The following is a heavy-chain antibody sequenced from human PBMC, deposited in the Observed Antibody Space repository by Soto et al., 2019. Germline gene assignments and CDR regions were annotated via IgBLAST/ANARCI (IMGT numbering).Heavy chain of an antibody. Sequence: PGGSLRLSCTASGFTFGDYAMSWFRQAPGKGLEWVGFIRSKAYGGTTEYAASVKGRFTISRDDSKSIAYLQMNSLKTEDTAVYYCTRAGDQYYYYYYGMDVWGQGTTVTVSS. CDR3: TRAGDQYYYYYYGMDV. CDR1: GFTFGDYA. V-gene: IGHV3-49*03. CDR2: IRSKAYGGTT. D-gene: IGHD1-1*01. J-gene: IGHJ6*02.